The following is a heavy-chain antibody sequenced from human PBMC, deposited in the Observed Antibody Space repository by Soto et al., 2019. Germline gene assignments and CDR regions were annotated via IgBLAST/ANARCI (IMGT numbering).Heavy chain of an antibody. J-gene: IGHJ3*02. V-gene: IGHV1-58*01. Sequence: SVKVSCKASGFTFTSSAVQWVRQARGQRLEWIRWIVVGSGNTNYAQKFQERVTITRDMSTSTAYMELSSLRSEDAAVYYCSADLETMIVVPVCAFDIWGQGTMVTVSS. CDR1: GFTFTSSA. D-gene: IGHD3-22*01. CDR2: IVVGSGNT. CDR3: SADLETMIVVPVCAFDI.